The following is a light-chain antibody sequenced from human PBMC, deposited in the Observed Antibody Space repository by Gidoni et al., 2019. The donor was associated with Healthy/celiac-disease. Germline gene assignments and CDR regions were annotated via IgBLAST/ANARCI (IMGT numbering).Light chain of an antibody. Sequence: QSALTQPRSVFGSPGQSVTISCTGTSSDVGGYNYDPWYQQHPGKAPKLMIYDVSKRPSGVPDRFSGSRSGNTASLTISGLQAEDESDYYCCSYAGSYTYWVFCGGTKLTVL. CDR2: DVS. J-gene: IGLJ3*02. CDR3: CSYAGSYTYWV. V-gene: IGLV2-11*01. CDR1: SSDVGGYNY.